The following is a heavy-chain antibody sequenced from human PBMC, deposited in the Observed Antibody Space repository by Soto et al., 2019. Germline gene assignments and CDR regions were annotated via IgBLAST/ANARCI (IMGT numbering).Heavy chain of an antibody. CDR1: GYSFSSYG. Sequence: SVKVSCKASGYSFSSYGITWVRQAPGQGLEWMGRIIPILGIANYAQKFQGRVTITADKSTSTAYMELSSLRSEDTAVYYCARTYYYDSSGPSGMDVWGQGTTVTVSS. CDR2: IIPILGIA. J-gene: IGHJ6*02. V-gene: IGHV1-69*04. D-gene: IGHD3-22*01. CDR3: ARTYYYDSSGPSGMDV.